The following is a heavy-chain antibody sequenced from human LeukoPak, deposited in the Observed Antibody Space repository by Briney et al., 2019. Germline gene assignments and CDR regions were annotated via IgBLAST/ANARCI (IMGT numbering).Heavy chain of an antibody. V-gene: IGHV3-66*01. J-gene: IGHJ4*02. CDR1: GFTVSSKY. D-gene: IGHD3-22*01. CDR2: IYSGGTT. Sequence: GGSLRLSCAASGFTVSSKYMTWVRQAPGKGLEWVSVIYSGGTTYYADSVKGRFTISRDNSKNTLFLQMNRLRAEDTAVYYCARDCGDSSSDYYPLGYWGQGTLVTVSS. CDR3: ARDCGDSSSDYYPLGY.